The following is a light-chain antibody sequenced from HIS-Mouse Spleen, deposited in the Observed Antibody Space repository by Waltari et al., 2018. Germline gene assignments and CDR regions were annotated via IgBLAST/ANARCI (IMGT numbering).Light chain of an antibody. CDR3: AAWDDSLNGYV. Sequence: QSVLTQPPSASGTPGQRVTISCSGSSSNIGSNTVNWYQQLPGTAPKLLIYSNNQRPSGVPDRFSGSKSGTSASLDISVLQSEDEADYYCAAWDDSLNGYVFGTGTKVTVL. V-gene: IGLV1-44*01. J-gene: IGLJ1*01. CDR1: SSNIGSNT. CDR2: SNN.